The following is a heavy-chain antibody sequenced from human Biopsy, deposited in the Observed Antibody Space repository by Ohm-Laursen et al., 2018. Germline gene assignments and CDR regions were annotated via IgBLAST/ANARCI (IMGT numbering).Heavy chain of an antibody. CDR3: AKSGIGTVTRHFDL. V-gene: IGHV3-23*01. CDR2: IGVDGRTI. CDR1: GFTFSAFS. J-gene: IGHJ4*02. D-gene: IGHD4-17*01. Sequence: LSLTCAGSGFTFSAFSMNWVRQAPGRGLEWVSIIGVDGRTIYYADSVKGRFTTSRDNSKNTLYLQMNSLRADDTAVYYCAKSGIGTVTRHFDLWGQGTLVTVSS.